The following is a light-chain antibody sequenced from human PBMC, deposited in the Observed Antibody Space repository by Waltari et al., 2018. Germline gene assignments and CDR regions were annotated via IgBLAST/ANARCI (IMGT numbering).Light chain of an antibody. CDR3: CSYAGSFTWV. Sequence: QSALTQPRSVSGSPGQSVTISCTGTNSDVGGYKSVSWYQQHPDKAPRLIIYDVYTRPSGVPNRFSGSKSANTASLTISGLQSEDEADYYCCSYAGSFTWVFGTGTKVTVL. CDR2: DVY. J-gene: IGLJ1*01. CDR1: NSDVGGYKS. V-gene: IGLV2-11*01.